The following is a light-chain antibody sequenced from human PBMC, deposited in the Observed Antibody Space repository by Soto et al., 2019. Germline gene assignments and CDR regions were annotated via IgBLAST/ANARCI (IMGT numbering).Light chain of an antibody. V-gene: IGKV1-9*01. CDR3: QHLNAFPHVT. CDR2: AAS. J-gene: IGKJ3*01. Sequence: IQLTQSPSSLSASIGDRVTITCRASRDISDSLAWYQQEPGKAPKLLIFAASSLHIGVPSRFSGSGSGTIFTLTISSLQPADFANYYCQHLNAFPHVTFGPGTKVEIK. CDR1: RDISDS.